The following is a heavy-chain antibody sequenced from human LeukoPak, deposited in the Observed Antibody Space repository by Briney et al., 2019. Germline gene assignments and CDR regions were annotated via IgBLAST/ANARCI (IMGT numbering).Heavy chain of an antibody. CDR1: GFSFSTYG. D-gene: IGHD3-10*01. CDR2: IRYDGNIK. V-gene: IGHV3-30*02. Sequence: PGGSPRLSCAASGFSFSTYGMQWVRQAPGKGPEWVSFIRYDGNIKYYTDSVKGRFTISRDNSKNTLYLQMNSLRDEDTAGYYCAQDPFSYGSGTNYNGAWFHWGQGTLVIVSS. J-gene: IGHJ4*02. CDR3: AQDPFSYGSGTNYNGAWFH.